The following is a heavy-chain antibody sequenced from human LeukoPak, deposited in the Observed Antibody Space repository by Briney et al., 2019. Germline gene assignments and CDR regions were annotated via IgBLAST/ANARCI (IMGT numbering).Heavy chain of an antibody. V-gene: IGHV3-11*06. CDR2: ISSSSSYT. CDR1: GFTFSDYY. J-gene: IGHJ4*02. CDR3: ARVPYYYGSGSYYSGYYFDY. Sequence: GGSLRLSCAASGFTFSDYYMSWIRQAPGKGLEWVSYISSSSSYTNYADSVKGRFTIYRDDAKNSLYLQMNSLRAEDTAVYYCARVPYYYGSGSYYSGYYFDYWGQGTLVTVSS. D-gene: IGHD3-10*01.